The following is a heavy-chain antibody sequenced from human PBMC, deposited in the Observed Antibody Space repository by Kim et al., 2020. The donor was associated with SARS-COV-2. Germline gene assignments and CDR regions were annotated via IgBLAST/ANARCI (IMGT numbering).Heavy chain of an antibody. CDR3: AKARKSSIVVVITNNYDAFDN. J-gene: IGHJ3*02. CDR1: GFTFSSYA. CDR2: ISGSGGST. Sequence: GGSLRLSCAASGFTFSSYAMSWVRQAPGKGLEWVSAISGSGGSTYYADSVKGRFTISRDNSKNTLYLQMNSLRAEDTAVYYCAKARKSSIVVVITNNYDAFDNWGQGKMVTVSS. V-gene: IGHV3-23*01. D-gene: IGHD3-22*01.